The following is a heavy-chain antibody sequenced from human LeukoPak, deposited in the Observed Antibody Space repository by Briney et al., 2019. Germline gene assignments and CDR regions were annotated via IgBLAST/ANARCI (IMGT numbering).Heavy chain of an antibody. Sequence: SETLSLTCTVSGGSITSNFWSWIRQPPGKGLQWIGYLYNSGSTSYNPSLKSRATISGDTSKNQSSLRLNSVTAADTAVYYCARAQPNWNPPDYWGQGTLVTVSS. CDR1: GGSITSNF. CDR3: ARAQPNWNPPDY. V-gene: IGHV4-59*08. J-gene: IGHJ4*02. CDR2: LYNSGST. D-gene: IGHD1-1*01.